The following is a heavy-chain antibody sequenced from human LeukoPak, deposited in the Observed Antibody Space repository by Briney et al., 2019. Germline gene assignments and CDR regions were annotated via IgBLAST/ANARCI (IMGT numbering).Heavy chain of an antibody. CDR3: ARRGVVIRVILVGFHKEAFYFDS. Sequence: GGSLRLSCAVSGITLSNYGMSWVRQAPGKGLEWVAGISDSGGSTNYADSVKGRFTISRDNPKNTLYLRMNSLRAEDTAVYFCARRGVVIRVILVGFHKEAFYFDSWGQGALVTVSS. CDR2: ISDSGGST. CDR1: GITLSNYG. V-gene: IGHV3-23*01. J-gene: IGHJ4*02. D-gene: IGHD3-22*01.